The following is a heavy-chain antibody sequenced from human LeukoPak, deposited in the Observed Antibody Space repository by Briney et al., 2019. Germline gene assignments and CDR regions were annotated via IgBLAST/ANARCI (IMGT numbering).Heavy chain of an antibody. CDR3: AREPYSSSWYELYYFVY. D-gene: IGHD6-13*01. CDR1: GFTFSSYW. Sequence: PGESLTLSCAASGFTFSSYWMHWVRQAPGKGLVLVSRINSDGSSTSYADSVKGRFTIISDNAKNTLYLQMNSLRAEDTAVYYCAREPYSSSWYELYYFVYWGQGTLDSVSS. V-gene: IGHV3-74*01. CDR2: INSDGSST. J-gene: IGHJ4*02.